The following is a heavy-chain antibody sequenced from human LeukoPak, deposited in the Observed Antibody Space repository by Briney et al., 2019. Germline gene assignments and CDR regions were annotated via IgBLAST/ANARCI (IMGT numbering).Heavy chain of an antibody. V-gene: IGHV3-30-3*01. CDR2: ISYDGSNK. CDR1: GFTFSSYA. J-gene: IGHJ1*01. CDR3: ARHKGAEYQLLYAYFQH. Sequence: GGSLRLSCAASGFTFSSYAMHWVRQAPGKGLEWVAVISYDGSNKYYADSVKGRFTISRDNSKNTLYLQMNSLRAEDTAVYYCARHKGAEYQLLYAYFQHWGQGTLVTVSS. D-gene: IGHD2-2*02.